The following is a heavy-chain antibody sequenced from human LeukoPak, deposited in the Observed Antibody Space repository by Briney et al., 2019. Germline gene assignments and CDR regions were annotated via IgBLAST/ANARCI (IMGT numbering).Heavy chain of an antibody. D-gene: IGHD3-22*01. CDR3: ASSMIVAAFDI. V-gene: IGHV4-34*01. CDR2: INHSGST. CDR1: GGSFSGYY. Sequence: SETLSLTCAVYGGSFSGYYWSWIRQPQGKGLEWIGEINHSGSTNYNPSLKSRVTISVDTSKNQFSLKLSSVTAADTAVYYCASSMIVAAFDIWGQGTMVTVSS. J-gene: IGHJ3*02.